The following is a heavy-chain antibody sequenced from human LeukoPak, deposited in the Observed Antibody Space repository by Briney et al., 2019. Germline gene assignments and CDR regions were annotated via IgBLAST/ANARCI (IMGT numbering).Heavy chain of an antibody. J-gene: IGHJ4*02. CDR1: GFTFSSYA. Sequence: GGSLRLSCAASGFTFSSYAMSWVRQAPGKGLEWVGRIKSKTDGGTTDYAAPVKGRFTISRDDSKSTLYLQMNSLKTEDTAVYCCTTISGRSWGQGTLVTVSS. V-gene: IGHV3-15*01. CDR3: TTISGRS. D-gene: IGHD1-14*01. CDR2: IKSKTDGGTT.